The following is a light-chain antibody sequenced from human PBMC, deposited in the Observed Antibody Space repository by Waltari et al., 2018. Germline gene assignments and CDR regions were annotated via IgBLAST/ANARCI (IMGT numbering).Light chain of an antibody. CDR3: QQSYIAPYS. CDR2: SAS. V-gene: IGKV1-39*01. Sequence: DIHMTQSPYSLSASVGDRVTLTCRASHSISIYVSWFHQKPGKAPRLLVYSASSLQGGVPSRFSGSGSGTDFTLTISSLQPEDLGSYYCQQSYIAPYSFGQGTKLEIK. J-gene: IGKJ2*03. CDR1: HSISIY.